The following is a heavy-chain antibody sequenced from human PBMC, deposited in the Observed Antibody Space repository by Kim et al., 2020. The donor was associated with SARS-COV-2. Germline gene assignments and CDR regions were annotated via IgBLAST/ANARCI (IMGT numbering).Heavy chain of an antibody. D-gene: IGHD3-22*01. V-gene: IGHV3-15*01. CDR1: GFTFSNAW. CDR2: IKRKSEGGTT. Sequence: GGSLRLSCAASGFTFSNAWMSWVRQAPGKGLEWVARIKRKSEGGTTDYATPGKGRFTISRDDSENTVYLQMNSLEIEDTGVYYCTTYEKWGQGTLVTVSS. J-gene: IGHJ4*02. CDR3: TTYEK.